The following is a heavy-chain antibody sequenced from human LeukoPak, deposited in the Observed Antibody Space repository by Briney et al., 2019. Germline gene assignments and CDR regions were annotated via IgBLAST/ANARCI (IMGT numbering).Heavy chain of an antibody. V-gene: IGHV1-24*01. CDR1: GDSLTDLN. J-gene: IGHJ4*02. Sequence: GASVKVSCKVSGDSLTDLNIQWVRQAPGKGLECLGGFDPEQAKTIYAQNFQGRVTMTEDASTDTAYMELNSLKSEDTAVYYRATRGGDFWSGFENWGQGTLVTVSS. D-gene: IGHD3-3*01. CDR2: FDPEQAKT. CDR3: ATRGGDFWSGFEN.